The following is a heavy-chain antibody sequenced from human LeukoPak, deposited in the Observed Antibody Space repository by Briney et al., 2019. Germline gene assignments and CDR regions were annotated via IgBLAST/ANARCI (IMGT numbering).Heavy chain of an antibody. Sequence: GGSLRLSCAASGFTFSSYAMHWVRQAPGKGLEWVAVISYDGGNKYYADSVKGRFTISRGNSKNTLYLQMNSLRAEDTAVYYCAELGITMIGGVWGKGTTVTISS. CDR3: AELGITMIGGV. CDR2: ISYDGGNK. CDR1: GFTFSSYA. V-gene: IGHV3-30*04. J-gene: IGHJ6*04. D-gene: IGHD3-10*02.